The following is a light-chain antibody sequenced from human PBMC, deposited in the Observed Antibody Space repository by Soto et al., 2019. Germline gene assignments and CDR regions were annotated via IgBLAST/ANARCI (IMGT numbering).Light chain of an antibody. Sequence: DIQLTQSPSTLSPSVGDRVTITCRASQSISSWLAWYQQKPGKAPKLLIYKASSLQSGVPSRFSGSGSGTEFTLTISRLQPDDFATYYCQQYNSYPHTLGQGTKLEIK. V-gene: IGKV1-5*03. CDR1: QSISSW. CDR3: QQYNSYPHT. J-gene: IGKJ2*01. CDR2: KAS.